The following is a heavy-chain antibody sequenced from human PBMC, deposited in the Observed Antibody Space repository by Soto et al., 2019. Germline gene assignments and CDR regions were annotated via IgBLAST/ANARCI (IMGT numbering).Heavy chain of an antibody. CDR3: VRAGDPTWGYYFDY. V-gene: IGHV3-7*01. J-gene: IGHJ4*02. Sequence: GGSLRLSCAPSGFTLNNLWMSWVRQAPGKGLEWVARIKTDGSDNSYADSVKGRFTISRDNAKNTLYLQMNSLRAEDTAVYYCVRAGDPTWGYYFDYWGQGTPVTVSS. CDR1: GFTLNNLW. D-gene: IGHD7-27*01. CDR2: IKTDGSDN.